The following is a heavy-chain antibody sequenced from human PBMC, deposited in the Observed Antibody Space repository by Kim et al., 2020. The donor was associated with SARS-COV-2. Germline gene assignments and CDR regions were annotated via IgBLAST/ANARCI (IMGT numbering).Heavy chain of an antibody. CDR3: AEQPLVPPRWFDP. J-gene: IGHJ5*02. V-gene: IGHV3-23*01. Sequence: YAASVNARYTTASDNSKNTLYLQMKSLRAEDTAVYDCAEQPLVPPRWFDPWGQGTLVTVSS. D-gene: IGHD6-13*01.